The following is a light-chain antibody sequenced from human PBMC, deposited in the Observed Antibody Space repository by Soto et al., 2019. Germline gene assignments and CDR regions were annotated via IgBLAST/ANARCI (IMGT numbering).Light chain of an antibody. CDR1: SSNIGAGYD. CDR3: SSYTSSSTL. Sequence: QSVLAQPPSVSGAPGQRVTISCTGSSSNIGAGYDVHWYQQLPGTAPKLLIYGNSNRPSGVPDRFSGSKFGTSASLAITGLQAEDEADDYCSSYTSSSTLFGTGTKVTVL. V-gene: IGLV1-40*01. J-gene: IGLJ1*01. CDR2: GNS.